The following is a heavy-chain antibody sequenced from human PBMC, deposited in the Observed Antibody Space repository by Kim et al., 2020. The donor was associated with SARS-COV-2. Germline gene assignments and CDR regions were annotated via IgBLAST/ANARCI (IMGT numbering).Heavy chain of an antibody. D-gene: IGHD6-13*01. CDR3: ARQGLAAAGTDVKAFDI. V-gene: IGHV1-18*01. J-gene: IGHJ3*02. CDR1: GYTFTSYG. CDR2: ISAYNGNT. Sequence: ASVKVSCKASGYTFTSYGISWVRQAPGQGLEWMGWISAYNGNTNYAQKLQGRVTMTTDTSTSTAYMELRSLRSDDTAVYYCARQGLAAAGTDVKAFDIWGQGTMVTVSS.